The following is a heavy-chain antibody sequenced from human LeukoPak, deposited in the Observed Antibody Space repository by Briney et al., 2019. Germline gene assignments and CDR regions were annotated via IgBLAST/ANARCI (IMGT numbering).Heavy chain of an antibody. CDR1: GGSISSYY. Sequence: SETLSLTCTVPGGSISSYYWSWIRQPAGKGLEWIGRIYTSESTNYNPSLKSRVTMSVDTSKNQFSLKLSSVTAADTAVYYCARAAGPDYYDSSGYYYIGWFDPWGQGTLVTVSS. CDR3: ARAAGPDYYDSSGYYYIGWFDP. J-gene: IGHJ5*02. D-gene: IGHD3-22*01. V-gene: IGHV4-4*07. CDR2: IYTSEST.